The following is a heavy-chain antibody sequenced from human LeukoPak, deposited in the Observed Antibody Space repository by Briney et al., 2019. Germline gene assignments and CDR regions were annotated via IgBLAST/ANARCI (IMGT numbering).Heavy chain of an antibody. Sequence: SETLSLTCTVSGGSIYSRSYYWGWVRQPPGRGVEWIGSMYYKGETYLNPSLKSRVIISQDTSKNQFSLKLSSVTAADTAVYYCARTPINYFSEGAFDIWGQGTMVTVSS. CDR1: GGSIYSRSYY. V-gene: IGHV4-39*07. D-gene: IGHD5-24*01. CDR2: MYYKGET. J-gene: IGHJ3*02. CDR3: ARTPINYFSEGAFDI.